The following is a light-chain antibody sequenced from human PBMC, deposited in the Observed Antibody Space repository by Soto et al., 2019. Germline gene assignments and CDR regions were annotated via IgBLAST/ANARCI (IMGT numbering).Light chain of an antibody. CDR1: QSVSRSY. Sequence: EIVLTHSQATLSLSPCEGATLSFSASQSVSRSYLAWYQQKPGQAPRLLIYDASNRATGIPARFGGSGSGTDFTLTISSLEPEDFAVYYCQQRSNWPLTFGGGTKVDI. J-gene: IGKJ4*01. CDR2: DAS. CDR3: QQRSNWPLT. V-gene: IGKV3-11*01.